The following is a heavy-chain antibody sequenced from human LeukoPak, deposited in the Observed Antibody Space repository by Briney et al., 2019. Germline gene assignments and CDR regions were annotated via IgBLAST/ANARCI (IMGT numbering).Heavy chain of an antibody. Sequence: GGSLRLSCAASGFTFSSYWMHWVRQAPGKGLVWVSRINSDGSSTSYADSVKGRFTISRDNAKNTLYLQMNSLRAEDTAMYYCASGTYYYDSSGLGYWGQGTLVTVSS. D-gene: IGHD3-22*01. J-gene: IGHJ4*02. CDR2: INSDGSST. CDR1: GFTFSSYW. CDR3: ASGTYYYDSSGLGY. V-gene: IGHV3-74*01.